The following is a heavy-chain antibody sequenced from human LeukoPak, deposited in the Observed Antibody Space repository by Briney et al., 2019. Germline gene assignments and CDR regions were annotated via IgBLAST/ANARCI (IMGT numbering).Heavy chain of an antibody. J-gene: IGHJ4*02. CDR1: GFTFDDYA. V-gene: IGHV3-43D*04. Sequence: PGGPLRLSCAASGFTFDDYAMHWVRQAPGKGLEWVSLISWDGGSTYYADSVKGRFTISRDNSKNSLYLQMNSLRAEDTALYYCAKGWTLGELSMGYWGQGTLVTVSS. D-gene: IGHD3-10*01. CDR3: AKGWTLGELSMGY. CDR2: ISWDGGST.